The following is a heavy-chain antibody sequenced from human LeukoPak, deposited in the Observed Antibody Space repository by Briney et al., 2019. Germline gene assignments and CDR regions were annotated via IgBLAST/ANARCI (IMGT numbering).Heavy chain of an antibody. CDR3: AKTAEFGRYFDY. CDR2: IRYDGSNK. J-gene: IGHJ4*02. V-gene: IGHV3-30*02. Sequence: GGSLRLSCAASGFTFSSYGMHWVRQAPGKGLEWVAFIRYDGSNKYYADSVKGRFTISRDNSKNTLYLHMNSLRAEDTAVYYCAKTAEFGRYFDYWGQGTLVTVSS. CDR1: GFTFSSYG. D-gene: IGHD3-3*01.